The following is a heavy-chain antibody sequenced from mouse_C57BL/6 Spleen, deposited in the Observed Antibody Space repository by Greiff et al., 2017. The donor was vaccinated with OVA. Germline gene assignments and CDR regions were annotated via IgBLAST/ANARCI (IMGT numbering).Heavy chain of an antibody. Sequence: QVHVKQSGPGLVQPSQSLSITCTVSGFSLTSYGVHWVRQSPGKGLEWLGVIWRGGSTDYNAAFMSRLSITKDNSKSQVFFKMNSLQADDTAIYYCAKGITTTVEGDYAMDYWGQGTSVTVSS. V-gene: IGHV2-5*01. CDR1: GFSLTSYG. CDR3: AKGITTTVEGDYAMDY. J-gene: IGHJ4*01. CDR2: IWRGGST. D-gene: IGHD1-1*01.